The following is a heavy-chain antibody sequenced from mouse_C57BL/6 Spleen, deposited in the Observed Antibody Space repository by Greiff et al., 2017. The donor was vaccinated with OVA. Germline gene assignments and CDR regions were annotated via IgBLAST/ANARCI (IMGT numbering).Heavy chain of an antibody. CDR3: ARDYYGSSFYAMDY. Sequence: VQLQQPWAELVRPGSSVTLSCKASGYTFTSYWMDWVKQRPGQGLEWNGNIYPSDSETHYNQKFKDKATLTVDKSSSTAYMQLSSLTSEDSAVYYCARDYYGSSFYAMDYWGQGTSVTVSS. CDR2: IYPSDSET. V-gene: IGHV1-61*01. CDR1: GYTFTSYW. D-gene: IGHD1-1*01. J-gene: IGHJ4*01.